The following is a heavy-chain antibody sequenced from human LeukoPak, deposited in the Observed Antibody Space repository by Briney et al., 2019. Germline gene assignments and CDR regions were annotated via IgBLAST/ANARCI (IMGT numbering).Heavy chain of an antibody. V-gene: IGHV4-39*07. Sequence: PSETLSLTCTVSGGSISSSSYYWGWIRQPPGKGLEWIGSIYYSGSTYYNPSLKSRVTISVDTSKNQFSLKLSSVTAADTAVYYCARVVVVAATYPFDYWGQGTLVTVSS. CDR3: ARVVVVAATYPFDY. D-gene: IGHD2-15*01. J-gene: IGHJ4*02. CDR1: GGSISSSSYY. CDR2: IYYSGST.